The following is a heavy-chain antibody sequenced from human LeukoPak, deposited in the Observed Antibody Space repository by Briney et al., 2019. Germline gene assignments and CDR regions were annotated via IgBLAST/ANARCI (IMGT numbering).Heavy chain of an antibody. J-gene: IGHJ5*02. V-gene: IGHV3-21*06. Sequence: PGGPLRLSCAASGFTFKDYTMNWVRQSPGKGLQWVSYVSFGSSYISYADSLKGRFTISRDDAKSSVYLEMTSLRTDDTAVYYCARASTEYAVTDGFDTWGPGTLVTVSS. CDR2: VSFGSSYI. CDR3: ARASTEYAVTDGFDT. CDR1: GFTFKDYT. D-gene: IGHD4-17*01.